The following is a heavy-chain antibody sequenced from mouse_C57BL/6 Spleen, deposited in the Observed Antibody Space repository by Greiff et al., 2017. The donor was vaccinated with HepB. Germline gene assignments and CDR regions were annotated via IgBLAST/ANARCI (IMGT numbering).Heavy chain of an antibody. CDR3: ASRGLLDAMDY. V-gene: IGHV5-6*02. CDR1: GFTFSSYG. CDR2: ISSGGSYT. J-gene: IGHJ4*01. D-gene: IGHD2-3*01. Sequence: DVHLVESGGDLVKPGGSLKLSCAASGFTFSSYGMSWVRQTPDKRLEWVATISSGGSYTYYPDSVKGRFTISRDNAKNTLYLQMSSLKSEDTAMYYCASRGLLDAMDYWGQGTSVTVSS.